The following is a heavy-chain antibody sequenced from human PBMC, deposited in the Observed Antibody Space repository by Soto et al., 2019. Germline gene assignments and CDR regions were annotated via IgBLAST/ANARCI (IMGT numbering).Heavy chain of an antibody. D-gene: IGHD2-15*01. J-gene: IGHJ5*02. V-gene: IGHV4-34*01. CDR2: INHSGST. CDR3: ARGGANIVVVVAATPNWFDP. Sequence: QVQLQQWGAGLLKPSETLSLTCAVYGGSFSGYYWSWIRQPPGKGLGWIGGINHSGSTNYNPSLNSRVTISVDTSKNQFSLKRSSVTAADTAVYYCARGGANIVVVVAATPNWFDPWGQGTLVTVSS. CDR1: GGSFSGYY.